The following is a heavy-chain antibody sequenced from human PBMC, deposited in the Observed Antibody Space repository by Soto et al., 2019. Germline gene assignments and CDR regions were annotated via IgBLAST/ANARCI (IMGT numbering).Heavy chain of an antibody. V-gene: IGHV1-18*01. CDR1: GYTFTTYY. J-gene: IGHJ6*02. CDR3: ARDNPPMGV. Sequence: QVQLVQSGAEVKKPGASVKVSCKASGYTFTTYYSRWVRQAPGQGLEWMGWISAYNGNTKYAQKLQGRVTMTTDTSASTAYMELRSLRSDDTAVYFCARDNPPMGVWGQGTTVTVSS. CDR2: ISAYNGNT.